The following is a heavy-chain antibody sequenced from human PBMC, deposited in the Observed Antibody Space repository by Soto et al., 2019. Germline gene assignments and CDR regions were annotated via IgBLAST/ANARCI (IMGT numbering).Heavy chain of an antibody. Sequence: QVQLQESGPGQVKPSQTLSLTCTVSGGSISSGGYYWSWIRQHPGKGLEWIGYIYYSGSTYYNPSLKSRVTISVDTSKNQFSLKLSSVTASDTAVYYCAAGEGMEGRHSLDWGQGTLVTVSS. V-gene: IGHV4-31*03. CDR3: AAGEGMEGRHSLD. D-gene: IGHD3-16*01. CDR1: GGSISSGGYY. J-gene: IGHJ4*02. CDR2: IYYSGST.